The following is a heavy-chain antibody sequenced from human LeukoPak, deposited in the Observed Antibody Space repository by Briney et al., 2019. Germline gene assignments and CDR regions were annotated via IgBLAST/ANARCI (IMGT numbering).Heavy chain of an antibody. Sequence: ASVKVSCKASGYTFTSYGISWVRQAPGQGLEWMGGIIPIFGTTNFAQKFQGRVTITADKSTSTAYMELSSLRSEDTAVYYCARGTYSAYDLGSYMDVWGKGTTVTVSS. CDR1: GYTFTSYG. J-gene: IGHJ6*03. V-gene: IGHV1-69*06. CDR2: IIPIFGTT. CDR3: ARGTYSAYDLGSYMDV. D-gene: IGHD5-12*01.